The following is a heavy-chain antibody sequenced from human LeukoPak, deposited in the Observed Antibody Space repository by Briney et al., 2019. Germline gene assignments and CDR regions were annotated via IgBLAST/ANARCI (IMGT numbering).Heavy chain of an antibody. CDR1: GFTFRSFV. D-gene: IGHD3-10*01. CDR2: FYSGGGT. CDR3: ARGPTVRGLIRYYFDY. V-gene: IGHV3-53*01. J-gene: IGHJ4*02. Sequence: PGRSLRLSCAASGFTFRSFVMHWDRQAPGKGLEWVSVFYSGGGTYYADSVKGRFTISRDNSKNTLYLQMNSLRAEDTAVYYCARGPTVRGLIRYYFDYWGQGTLVTVSS.